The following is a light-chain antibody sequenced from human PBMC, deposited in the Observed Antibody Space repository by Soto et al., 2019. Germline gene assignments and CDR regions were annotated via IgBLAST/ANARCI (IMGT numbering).Light chain of an antibody. J-gene: IGKJ4*01. CDR3: QQYTNWAAAS. Sequence: QYKATLSVSPGARPTLSCMASQSISSNLAWYQQKPGQAPRLLMFRTSSRATGFPARFSGIGSGTELNLTIRRPRYAGLAALSCQQYTNWAAASVGGGTQVEIK. V-gene: IGKV3-15*01. CDR1: QSISSN. CDR2: RTS.